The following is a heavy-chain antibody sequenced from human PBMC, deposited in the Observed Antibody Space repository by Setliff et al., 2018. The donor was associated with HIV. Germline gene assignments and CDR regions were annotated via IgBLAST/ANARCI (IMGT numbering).Heavy chain of an antibody. CDR2: VGAVGAPT. J-gene: IGHJ3*02. CDR1: GFTFSTYA. D-gene: IGHD3-16*01. Sequence: HPGESLKISCAASGFTFSTYAMGWVRQAPGKGLEWVSTVGAVGAPTHYAESVKGRFTISKDNSRDTLYLQMSSLREEDTAVYYCAKVFAYGIDGFDIWGQGTMVTVSS. CDR3: AKVFAYGIDGFDI. V-gene: IGHV3-23*01.